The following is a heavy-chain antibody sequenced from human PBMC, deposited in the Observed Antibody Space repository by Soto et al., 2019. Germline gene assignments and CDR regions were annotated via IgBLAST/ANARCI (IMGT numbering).Heavy chain of an antibody. CDR2: IWYDGSNK. V-gene: IGHV3-33*01. CDR3: AGAGCSRTSCYFYFDY. CDR1: GFTFSSYG. J-gene: IGHJ4*02. D-gene: IGHD2-2*01. Sequence: SLRLSCAASGFTFSSYGMHWVRQAPGKGLEWVAVIWYDGSNKYYADSVKGRFTISRDNSKNTLYLQMNSLRAEDTAVYYCAGAGCSRTSCYFYFDYWGQGTLVTVSS.